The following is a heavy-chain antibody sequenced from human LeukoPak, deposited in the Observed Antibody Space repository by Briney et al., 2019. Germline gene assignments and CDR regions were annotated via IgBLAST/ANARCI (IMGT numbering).Heavy chain of an antibody. CDR2: IYISGST. V-gene: IGHV4-4*07. Sequence: SETLSLTCTVSGASINSHYWSWIRQPAGKGLEWIGRIYISGSTNYNSSLQSRVTMSVDTSKNQFSLKLTSVTAADTAVYYCARASLGWNWFDPWGQGTLVTVSS. D-gene: IGHD5-24*01. J-gene: IGHJ5*02. CDR3: ARASLGWNWFDP. CDR1: GASINSHY.